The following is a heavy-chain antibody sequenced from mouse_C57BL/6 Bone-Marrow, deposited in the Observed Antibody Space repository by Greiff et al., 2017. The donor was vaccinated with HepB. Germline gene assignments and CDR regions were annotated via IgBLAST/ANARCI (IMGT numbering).Heavy chain of an antibody. J-gene: IGHJ2*01. CDR1: GYAFSSSW. Sequence: VQLQQSGPELVKPGASVKISCKASGYAFSSSWMNWVKQRPGKGLEWIGRIYPGDGDTNYNGKFKGKATLTADTSSSTAYMQLSSLTSEDSAVYYCAGYGSAPFDYWGQGTTLTVSS. CDR2: IYPGDGDT. D-gene: IGHD1-1*01. V-gene: IGHV1-82*01. CDR3: AGYGSAPFDY.